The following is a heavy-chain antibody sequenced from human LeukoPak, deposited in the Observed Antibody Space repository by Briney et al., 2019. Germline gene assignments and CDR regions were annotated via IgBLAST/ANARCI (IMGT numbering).Heavy chain of an antibody. V-gene: IGHV4-4*07. CDR1: GGSISSYY. J-gene: IGHJ6*03. CDR3: ARVGPYGSGSYLRHYYYYYMDV. CDR2: IYTSGST. D-gene: IGHD3-10*01. Sequence: SETLSLTCTVSGGSISSYYWSWIRQPAGKGLEWIGRIYTSGSTNYNPSLKSRVTMSVDTSKNQFSLKLSSVTAADTAVYYCARVGPYGSGSYLRHYYYYYMDVWGKGTTVTVSS.